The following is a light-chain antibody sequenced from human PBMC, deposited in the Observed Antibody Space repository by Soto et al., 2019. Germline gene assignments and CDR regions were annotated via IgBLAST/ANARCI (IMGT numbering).Light chain of an antibody. Sequence: QSALTQPASVSGSPGQSITISCTGVSSDVGNYKHISWYQQHPGKAPKFIIYEATQRPSGVSDRFSGSKSGDTASLTISGLLPEDEADYYCCSFAGSSPWVFGGGTKVTVL. J-gene: IGLJ3*02. V-gene: IGLV2-23*01. CDR1: SSDVGNYKH. CDR2: EAT. CDR3: CSFAGSSPWV.